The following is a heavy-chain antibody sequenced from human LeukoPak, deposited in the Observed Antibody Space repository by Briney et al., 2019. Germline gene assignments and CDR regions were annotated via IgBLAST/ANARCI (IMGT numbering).Heavy chain of an antibody. CDR3: AKGYCSGGSCCLDY. CDR2: ISWNSGSI. Sequence: PGGSLRLSCAASGFTFDDYAMHWVRQVPGKGLEWVSGISWNSGSIGYADSVKGRFTISRDNAKNSLYLQMNSLRAEDMALYYCAKGYCSGGSCCLDYWGQGTLVTVSS. J-gene: IGHJ4*02. CDR1: GFTFDDYA. D-gene: IGHD2-15*01. V-gene: IGHV3-9*03.